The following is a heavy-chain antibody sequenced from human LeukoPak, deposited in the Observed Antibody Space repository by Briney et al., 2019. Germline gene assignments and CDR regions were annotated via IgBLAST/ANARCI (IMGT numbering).Heavy chain of an antibody. D-gene: IGHD3-10*01. CDR1: GFTFSSYA. CDR2: ISGSGSST. Sequence: GGSLRLSCAASGFTFSSYAMSWVRQAPGKGLEWVSAISGSGSSTYYADSVKGRFTISRDNSKNTLYLQMNSLRAEDTALYYCAKDPTGYGSGQGTYWGQGTLVTVSS. J-gene: IGHJ4*02. V-gene: IGHV3-23*01. CDR3: AKDPTGYGSGQGTY.